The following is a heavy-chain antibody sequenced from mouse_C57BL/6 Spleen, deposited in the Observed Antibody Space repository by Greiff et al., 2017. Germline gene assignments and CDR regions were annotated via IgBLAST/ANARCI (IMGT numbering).Heavy chain of an antibody. D-gene: IGHD1-1*01. CDR1: GYTFTGYW. CDR2: ILPGSGST. J-gene: IGHJ3*01. Sequence: VQLQQSGAELMKPGASVKLSCKATGYTFTGYWIEWVKQRPGHGLEWIGEILPGSGSTNYNEKFKGKTTFTADKTSNTTYMQLSSLTTEDSAIYYCAIPFYYYGSSYAWFAYWGQGTLVTVSA. V-gene: IGHV1-9*01. CDR3: AIPFYYYGSSYAWFAY.